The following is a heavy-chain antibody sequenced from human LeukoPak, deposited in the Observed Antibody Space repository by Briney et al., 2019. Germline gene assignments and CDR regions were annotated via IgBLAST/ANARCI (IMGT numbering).Heavy chain of an antibody. CDR1: GFTFSSYE. Sequence: GGSLRLSCAASGFTFSSYERKWVRQAPGKGLEWVSYISSSGSTIYYADSVEGRFTISRDNAKNSLYLQMNSLRAEDTAVYYCARHYDSSGYGYWGQGTLVTVSS. D-gene: IGHD3-22*01. V-gene: IGHV3-48*03. CDR2: ISSSGSTI. J-gene: IGHJ4*02. CDR3: ARHYDSSGYGY.